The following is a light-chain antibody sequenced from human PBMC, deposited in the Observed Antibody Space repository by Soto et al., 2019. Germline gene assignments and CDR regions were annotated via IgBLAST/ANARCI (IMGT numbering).Light chain of an antibody. CDR3: AAWDDSLNGSYV. CDR2: SNN. CDR1: SSNIGSNT. Sequence: QSVLTQPPSASGTPGQRITTSCSGSSSNIGSNTVNWYQQLPGTAAKLLIYSNNQRPSGVPGRFSGSKSGTSASLAISGLQSDDEADYYCAAWDDSLNGSYVFGTGTKLTVL. J-gene: IGLJ1*01. V-gene: IGLV1-44*01.